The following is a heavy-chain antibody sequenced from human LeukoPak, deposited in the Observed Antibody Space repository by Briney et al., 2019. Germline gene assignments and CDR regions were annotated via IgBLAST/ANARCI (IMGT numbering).Heavy chain of an antibody. J-gene: IGHJ3*02. V-gene: IGHV3-21*01. CDR3: ARDLEVAARGNDAFDI. CDR2: ISSSSSYI. CDR1: GFTFSSYS. D-gene: IGHD6-19*01. Sequence: PGGSLRLSCAASGFTFSSYSMNWVRQAPGEGLEWVSSISSSSSYIYYADSVKGRFTISRDNAKNSLYLQMNSLRAEDTAVYYCARDLEVAARGNDAFDIWGQGTMVTVSS.